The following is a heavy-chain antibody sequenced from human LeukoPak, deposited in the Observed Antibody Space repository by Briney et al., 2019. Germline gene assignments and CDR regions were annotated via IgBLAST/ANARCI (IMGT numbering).Heavy chain of an antibody. CDR2: IYYSGST. Sequence: PSQTLSLTCTVSGGSISSGSYYWSWIRQAPGKGLEWIGYIYYSGSTYYNPSLKSRVTISVDTSKNQFSLKLSSVTAADTAVYYCARDTLKGGLDYWGQGTLVTVSS. D-gene: IGHD2-2*02. CDR3: ARDTLKGGLDY. V-gene: IGHV4-30-4*08. CDR1: GGSISSGSYY. J-gene: IGHJ4*02.